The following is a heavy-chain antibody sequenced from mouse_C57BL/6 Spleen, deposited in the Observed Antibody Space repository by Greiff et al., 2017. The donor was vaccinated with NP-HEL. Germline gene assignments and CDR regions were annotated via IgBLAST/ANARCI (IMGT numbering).Heavy chain of an antibody. CDR2: INPYNGGT. D-gene: IGHD3-3*01. J-gene: IGHJ4*01. CDR1: GYTFTDYY. CDR3: ARSEGRDYYAMDY. V-gene: IGHV1-19*01. Sequence: VQLKESGPVLVKPGASVKMSCKASGYTFTDYYMNWVKQSHGKSLEWIGVINPYNGGTSYNQKFKGKATLTVDKSSSTAYMELNSLTSEDSAVYYCARSEGRDYYAMDYWGQGTSVTVSS.